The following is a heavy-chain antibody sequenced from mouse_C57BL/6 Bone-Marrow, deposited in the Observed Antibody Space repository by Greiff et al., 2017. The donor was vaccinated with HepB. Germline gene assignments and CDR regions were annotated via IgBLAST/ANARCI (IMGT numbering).Heavy chain of an antibody. CDR1: GYSITSDY. D-gene: IGHD1-1*01. CDR2: ISYSGST. CDR3: ARSLTTVVATDWYFDV. J-gene: IGHJ1*03. V-gene: IGHV3-8*01. Sequence: VQLKQSGPGLAKPSQTLSLTCSVTGYSITSDYWNWIRKFPGNKLEYMGYISYSGSTYYNPSLKSRISITRDTSKNQYYLQLNSVTTEDTATYYCARSLTTVVATDWYFDVWGTGTTVTVSS.